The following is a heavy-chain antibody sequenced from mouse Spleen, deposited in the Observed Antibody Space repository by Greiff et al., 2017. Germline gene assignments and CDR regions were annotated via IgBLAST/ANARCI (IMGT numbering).Heavy chain of an antibody. Sequence: EVHLVESGGGLVKPGGSLKLSCAASGFTFSSYAMSWVRQTPEKRLEWVATISDGGSYTYYPDNVKGRFTISRDNAKNNLYLQMSHLKSEDTAMYYCARDKEEDHYLDYWGQGTTLTVSS. CDR2: ISDGGSYT. CDR1: GFTFSSYA. CDR3: ARDKEEDHYLDY. V-gene: IGHV5-4*01. J-gene: IGHJ2*01.